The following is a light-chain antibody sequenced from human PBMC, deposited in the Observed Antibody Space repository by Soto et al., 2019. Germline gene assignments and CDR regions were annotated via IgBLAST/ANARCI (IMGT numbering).Light chain of an antibody. V-gene: IGKV1-39*01. CDR1: QSISSY. J-gene: IGKJ3*01. CDR3: QQSYSTPFA. Sequence: DFQMTESPSSLSASVGDRVTITCRASQSISSYLNWYQQKPGQAPKLLIYAASSLQSGVPSRFSGSGSGTDFTLTISSLQPEDFATYYCQQSYSTPFAFGPGTKVDIK. CDR2: AAS.